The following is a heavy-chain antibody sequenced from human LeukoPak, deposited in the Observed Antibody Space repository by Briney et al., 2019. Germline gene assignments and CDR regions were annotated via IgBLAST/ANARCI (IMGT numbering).Heavy chain of an antibody. J-gene: IGHJ5*02. CDR1: GYTFTSYD. CDR3: ASSRNYPSFWGFDP. Sequence: ASVKVSCKASGYTFTSYDINWVRQAPGQGLEWMGWISAYNGNTNYAQKLQGRVTMTTDTSTSTAYMELRSLRSDDTAVYYCASSRNYPSFWGFDPWGQGTLVTVSS. CDR2: ISAYNGNT. V-gene: IGHV1-18*01. D-gene: IGHD1-7*01.